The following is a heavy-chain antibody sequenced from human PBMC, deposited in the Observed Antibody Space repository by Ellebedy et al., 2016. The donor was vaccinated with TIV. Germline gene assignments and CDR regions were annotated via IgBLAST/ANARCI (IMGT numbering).Heavy chain of an antibody. CDR2: ISSSSSTI. CDR1: GFTFSSYS. CDR3: ARVEGYCSGGSCYSAHLFDY. V-gene: IGHV3-48*02. Sequence: GESLKISCAASGFTFSSYSMNWVRQAPGKGLEWVSYISSSSSTIYYADSVKGRFTISRDNAKNLLYLQMNSLRDEDTAVYYCARVEGYCSGGSCYSAHLFDYWGQGTLVTVSS. D-gene: IGHD2-15*01. J-gene: IGHJ4*02.